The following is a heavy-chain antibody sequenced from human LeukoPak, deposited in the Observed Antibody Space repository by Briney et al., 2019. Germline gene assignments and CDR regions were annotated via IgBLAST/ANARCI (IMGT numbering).Heavy chain of an antibody. Sequence: ASVKVPCKASGYTFTSYDINWVRQATGQGLEWMGWMNPNSGNTGYAQKFQGRVTITRNTSISTAYMELSSLRSEDTAVYYCATDISIAAADFLNYWGQGTLVTVSS. CDR3: ATDISIAAADFLNY. V-gene: IGHV1-8*03. J-gene: IGHJ4*02. D-gene: IGHD6-13*01. CDR1: GYTFTSYD. CDR2: MNPNSGNT.